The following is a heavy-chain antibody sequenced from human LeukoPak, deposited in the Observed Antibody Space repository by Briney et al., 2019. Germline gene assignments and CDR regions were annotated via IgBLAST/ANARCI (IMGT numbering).Heavy chain of an antibody. CDR3: ARDMNEDWNPMYNWFDP. CDR1: GYTFTGYY. D-gene: IGHD1-1*01. CDR2: INPNSGGT. V-gene: IGHV1-2*02. Sequence: ASVQVSCQASGYTFTGYYMHWVRQAPGQGLEWMGWINPNSGGTNYAQKFQGRVTMTSDTSISTAYMELSRLRSDDTAVYYCARDMNEDWNPMYNWFDPWGQGTLVTVSS. J-gene: IGHJ5*02.